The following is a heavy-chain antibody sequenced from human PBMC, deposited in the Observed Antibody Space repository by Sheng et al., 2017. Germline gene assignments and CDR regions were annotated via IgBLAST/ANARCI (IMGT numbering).Heavy chain of an antibody. CDR3: ARGEEDGYNTHLSYAMDV. J-gene: IGHJ6*02. CDR2: IIPMLNTS. D-gene: IGHD5-12*01. CDR1: GGTLSNDV. Sequence: QVRLVQSGAELRKPGSSVTVSCTTSGGTLSNDVFGWVRQAPGQGLEWMGRIIPMLNTSDYAQKFKGRVTFSADESTATVYLELSSLRSGDTAIYYCARGEEDGYNTHLSYAMDVWGQGTTITVSS. V-gene: IGHV1-69*13.